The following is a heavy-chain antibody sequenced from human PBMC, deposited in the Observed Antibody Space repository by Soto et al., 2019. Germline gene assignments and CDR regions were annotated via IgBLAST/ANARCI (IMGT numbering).Heavy chain of an antibody. CDR2: IYYSGST. V-gene: IGHV4-30-4*01. CDR1: GGSISSGDYY. J-gene: IGHJ4*02. CDR3: ARGEGSYYDSSGYYSN. D-gene: IGHD3-22*01. Sequence: QVQLQESGPGLVKPSQTLSLTCTVSGGSISSGDYYWSWLRQPPGKGLEWIGYIYYSGSTYYNPSLKSRVTISVDTTKNQFSLQLSSVTAADTAVYYCARGEGSYYDSSGYYSNWGQGTLVTVSS.